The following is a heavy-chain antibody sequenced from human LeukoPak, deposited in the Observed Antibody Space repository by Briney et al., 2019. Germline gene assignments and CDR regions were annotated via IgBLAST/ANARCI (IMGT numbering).Heavy chain of an antibody. CDR3: ARDDLSYYYGSGSYPFDY. CDR1: GFTFSNAW. CDR2: IKSKTDGGTT. V-gene: IGHV3-15*01. J-gene: IGHJ4*02. Sequence: GGSLRLSCAASGFTFSNAWMSWVRQAPGKGLEWVGRIKSKTDGGTTDYAAPVKGRFTISRDDSKNTLYLQMNSLKTEDTAVYYCARDDLSYYYGSGSYPFDYWGQGTLVTVSS. D-gene: IGHD3-10*01.